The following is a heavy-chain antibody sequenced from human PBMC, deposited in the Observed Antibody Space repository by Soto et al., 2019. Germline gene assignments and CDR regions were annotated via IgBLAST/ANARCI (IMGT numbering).Heavy chain of an antibody. CDR3: ALDSSSSWSWWFDP. CDR2: IYWDDDK. Sequence: SGPTLVNPTQTLTLTCTFSGFSLSTSGVGVGWIRQPPGKALEWLALIYWDDDKRYSPSLKSRLTITKDTSKNQVVLTMTNMEPVDTATYYCALDSSSSWSWWFDPWGQGTLVTVSS. J-gene: IGHJ5*02. V-gene: IGHV2-5*02. D-gene: IGHD6-13*01. CDR1: GFSLSTSGVG.